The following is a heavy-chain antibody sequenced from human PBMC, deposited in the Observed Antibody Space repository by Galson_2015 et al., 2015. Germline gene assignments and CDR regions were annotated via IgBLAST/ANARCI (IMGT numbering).Heavy chain of an antibody. CDR3: ARFQQLVPDAFDI. V-gene: IGHV3-48*02. CDR1: GFTFSSYS. D-gene: IGHD6-13*01. J-gene: IGHJ3*02. Sequence: SLRLSCAASGFTFSSYSMNWVRQAPGKGLEWVSYISSSSSTIYYADSVKGRFTISRDNAKNSLYLQMNSLRDEDTAVYYCARFQQLVPDAFDIWGQGTMVTVSS. CDR2: ISSSSSTI.